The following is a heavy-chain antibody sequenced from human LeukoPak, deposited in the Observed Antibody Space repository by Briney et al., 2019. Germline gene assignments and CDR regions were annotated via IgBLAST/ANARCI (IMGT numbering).Heavy chain of an antibody. Sequence: SETLSLTCSVSGGSISSSSYDWGWIRQPPGKGLEWIGTISYSGSTYYNPSLKSRVTISLDTSKNQFSLKVSSVTAADTAVYYCARGHRGGGSYSYYYYYMDVWGKGTTVTVSS. D-gene: IGHD1-26*01. CDR3: ARGHRGGGSYSYYYYYMDV. CDR1: GGSISSSSYD. CDR2: ISYSGST. J-gene: IGHJ6*03. V-gene: IGHV4-39*07.